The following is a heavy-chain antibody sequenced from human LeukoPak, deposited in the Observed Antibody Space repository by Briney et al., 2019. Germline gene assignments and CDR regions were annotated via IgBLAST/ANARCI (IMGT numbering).Heavy chain of an antibody. CDR2: MSNDGSNE. CDR1: GFTFSNYA. CDR3: ARGTGSGSYIIDY. D-gene: IGHD3-10*01. Sequence: GGSLRLSCAASGFTFSNYAMRWVRQGPGKGLEWVAIMSNDGSNEKYADSVRGRFTISRDNSKNTLYVQMNSLRSEDTAVYYCARGTGSGSYIIDYWGQGILVTVSS. J-gene: IGHJ4*02. V-gene: IGHV3-30*04.